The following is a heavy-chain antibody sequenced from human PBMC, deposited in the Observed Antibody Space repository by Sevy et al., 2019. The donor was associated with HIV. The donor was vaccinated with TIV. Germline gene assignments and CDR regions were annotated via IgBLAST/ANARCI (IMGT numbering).Heavy chain of an antibody. CDR1: GFTFSDHY. J-gene: IGHJ4*02. Sequence: GGSLRLSCVASGFTFSDHYMEWVRQAPGKGLEWVGRTRNKADVYTTEYAASVKGRFTISGDESKNSLYVQMNSLKTEDTAVYYCATHGGIAAAGRVFDYWGQGTLVTVSS. CDR3: ATHGGIAAAGRVFDY. V-gene: IGHV3-72*01. D-gene: IGHD6-13*01. CDR2: TRNKADVYTT.